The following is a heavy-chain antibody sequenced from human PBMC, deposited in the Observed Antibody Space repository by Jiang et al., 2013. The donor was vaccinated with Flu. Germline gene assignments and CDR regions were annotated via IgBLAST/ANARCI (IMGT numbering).Heavy chain of an antibody. CDR1: GGSISSYY. CDR3: AREPKDRNAFDI. Sequence: TVSGGSISSYYWSWIRQPPGKGLEWIGYIYYSGSTNYNPSLKSRVTISVGTSKNQFSLKLSSVTAADMAVYYCAREPKDRNAFDIWGQGTMVTVSS. J-gene: IGHJ3*02. V-gene: IGHV4-59*01. CDR2: IYYSGST.